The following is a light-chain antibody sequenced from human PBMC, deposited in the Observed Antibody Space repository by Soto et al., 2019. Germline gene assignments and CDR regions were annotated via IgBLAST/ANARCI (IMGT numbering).Light chain of an antibody. CDR3: QQYNNWPLT. CDR1: QSIRSN. CDR2: VAS. Sequence: EIVMTQSPGTLSVSPGERATLSCRASQSIRSNLAWYQQKPGQTPRLLIYVASTRATGIPARFTGSGSGTDFTLTISSLQSEDCAIYYCQQYNNWPLTFGGGTKVEI. V-gene: IGKV3-15*01. J-gene: IGKJ4*01.